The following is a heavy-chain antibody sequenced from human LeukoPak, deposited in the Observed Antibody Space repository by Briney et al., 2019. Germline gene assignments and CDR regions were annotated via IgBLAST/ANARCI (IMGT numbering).Heavy chain of an antibody. Sequence: GGSLRLSCAASGLTFSNYWMYWVRQAPGKGLEWVLAISGSGGSTYYADSVKGRFTISRDNSKNTLYLQMNSLRAEDTAVYYCAKDMIVVVIKGLFDYWGQGTLVTVSS. CDR2: ISGSGGST. J-gene: IGHJ4*02. CDR1: GLTFSNYW. D-gene: IGHD3-22*01. CDR3: AKDMIVVVIKGLFDY. V-gene: IGHV3-23*01.